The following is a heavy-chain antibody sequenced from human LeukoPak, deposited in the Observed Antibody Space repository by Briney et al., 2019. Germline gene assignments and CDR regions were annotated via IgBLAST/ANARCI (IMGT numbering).Heavy chain of an antibody. CDR2: ISGSGGST. J-gene: IGHJ4*02. CDR1: GITFITSA. CDR3: AKLLRGTVVPYYDY. D-gene: IGHD3-10*01. Sequence: GGSLRLSCAASGITFITSAMSWVRQAPGKGLEWVSAISGSGGSTYYADSVKGRFTISGDNSKNTLHLQMNSLRVEDTAVYYCAKLLRGTVVPYYDYWGQGTLVTVSS. V-gene: IGHV3-23*01.